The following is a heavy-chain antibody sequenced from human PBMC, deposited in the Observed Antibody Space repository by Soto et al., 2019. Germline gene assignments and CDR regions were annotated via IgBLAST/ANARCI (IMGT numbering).Heavy chain of an antibody. Sequence: PSETLSLTCTVSGGSISSGGYYWSWIRQHPGKGLEWIGYIYYSGSTYYNPSLKSRVTISVDTSKNQFSLKLSSVTAADTAVYYCARDVGYTQVPAAPRLNGMDVWGQGTTVTVSS. D-gene: IGHD2-2*01. V-gene: IGHV4-31*03. CDR1: GGSISSGGYY. CDR2: IYYSGST. J-gene: IGHJ6*02. CDR3: ARDVGYTQVPAAPRLNGMDV.